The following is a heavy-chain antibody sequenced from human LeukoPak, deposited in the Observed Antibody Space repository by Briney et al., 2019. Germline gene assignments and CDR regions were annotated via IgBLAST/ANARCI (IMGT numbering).Heavy chain of an antibody. CDR1: GGSISSYY. V-gene: IGHV4-59*01. Sequence: SETLSLTCTVSGGSISSYYWSWIRQPPGKGLEWIGDIYYSGSTNYNPSLKSRVTISVDTSKNQLSLKLSSVPAADTAVYYCARNIYGDYYYYYYMDVWGKGTTVTVSS. CDR3: ARNIYGDYYYYYYMDV. J-gene: IGHJ6*03. D-gene: IGHD4-17*01. CDR2: IYYSGST.